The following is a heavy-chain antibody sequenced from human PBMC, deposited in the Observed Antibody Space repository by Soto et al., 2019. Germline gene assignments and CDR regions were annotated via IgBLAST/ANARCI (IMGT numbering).Heavy chain of an antibody. CDR2: INGYNGDT. J-gene: IGHJ4*02. CDR3: AVQFSSFYYFDY. D-gene: IGHD6-13*01. CDR1: GYTFASYG. Sequence: ASVKVSCKASGYTFASYGISWVRQAPGQGLEWMAWINGYNGDTHYAQKLQDRVTLTTDTSTNTVYMELRSLRSDDTAVYYCAVQFSSFYYFDYWGQGTLVTVSS. V-gene: IGHV1-18*01.